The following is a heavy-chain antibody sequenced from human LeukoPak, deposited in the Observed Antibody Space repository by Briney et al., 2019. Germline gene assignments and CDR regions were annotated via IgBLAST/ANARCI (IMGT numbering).Heavy chain of an antibody. V-gene: IGHV3-23*01. CDR1: GFTFSDYA. CDR3: AKDKTNSGYSPFDY. CDR2: ISGSGGST. J-gene: IGHJ4*02. Sequence: PGGSLRLSCAASGFTFSDYAMGWVRQAPGKGLKWVSAISGSGGSTYYADSVKGRFTISRDNSKSTLYLQMNSLRAEDTAVYYCAKDKTNSGYSPFDYWGQGTLVTVSS. D-gene: IGHD3-22*01.